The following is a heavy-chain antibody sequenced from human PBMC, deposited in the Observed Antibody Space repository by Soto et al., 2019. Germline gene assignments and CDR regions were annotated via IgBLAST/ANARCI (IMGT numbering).Heavy chain of an antibody. V-gene: IGHV4-34*01. CDR2: IKHSGIT. D-gene: IGHD2-8*02. CDR3: ARDKITGLFDY. J-gene: IGHJ4*02. CDR1: GGSFSGYY. Sequence: PSETLSLTCAVYGGSFSGYYWTWIRQPPGTGLEWIGEIKHSGITNYNPSLKSRVTISVDTSKNQFSLELTSVTAADTAVYYCARDKITGLFDYWGQGTLVTVSS.